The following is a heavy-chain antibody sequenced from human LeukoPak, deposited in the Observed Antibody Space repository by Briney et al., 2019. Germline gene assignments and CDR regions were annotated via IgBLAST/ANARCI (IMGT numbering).Heavy chain of an antibody. D-gene: IGHD6-13*01. CDR3: ARGHSSSWYEIYYYYGMDV. CDR2: MNPNSGNT. V-gene: IGHV1-8*01. Sequence: ASVKVSCKASGYTFTSYYINWVRQATGQGLEWMGWMNPNSGNTGYAQKFQGRVTMTRNTSISTAYMELSSLRSEDTAVYYCARGHSSSWYEIYYYYGMDVWGQGTTVTVSS. J-gene: IGHJ6*02. CDR1: GYTFTSYY.